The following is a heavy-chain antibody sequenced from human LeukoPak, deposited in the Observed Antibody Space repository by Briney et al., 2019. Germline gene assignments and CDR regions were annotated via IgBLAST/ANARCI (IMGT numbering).Heavy chain of an antibody. CDR1: GFTFSSYG. D-gene: IGHD3-22*01. J-gene: IGHJ4*02. CDR3: ARDKPRYYYDSSGYLDY. CDR2: ISYDGSNK. V-gene: IGHV3-30*03. Sequence: GGSLRLSCAASGFTFSSYGMHWVRQAPGKGLEWVAVISYDGSNKYYADSVKGRFTISRDNSKNTLYLQMNSLRAEDTAVYYCARDKPRYYYDSSGYLDYWGQGTLVTVSS.